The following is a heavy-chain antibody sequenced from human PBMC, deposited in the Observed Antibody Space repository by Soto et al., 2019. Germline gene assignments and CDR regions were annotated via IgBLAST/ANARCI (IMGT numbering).Heavy chain of an antibody. CDR1: GYTFTSYG. V-gene: IGHV1-18*01. J-gene: IGHJ4*02. CDR3: ARDVVVVTASMFGFDY. CDR2: ISAYNGNT. D-gene: IGHD2-21*02. Sequence: ASVKVSCKASGYTFTSYGISWVRQAPGQGLKWMGWISAYNGNTNYAQKLQGRVTMTTDTSTSTAYMELRSLRSDDTAVYYCARDVVVVTASMFGFDYWGQGTLVTVSS.